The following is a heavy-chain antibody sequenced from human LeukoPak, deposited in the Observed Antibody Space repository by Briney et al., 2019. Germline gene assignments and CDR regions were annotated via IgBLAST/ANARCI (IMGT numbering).Heavy chain of an antibody. D-gene: IGHD4-11*01. J-gene: IGHJ4*02. CDR1: GGSISSSTYY. CDR3: ASDYSYRPLGY. V-gene: IGHV4-39*07. Sequence: PSETLSLTCTVSGGSISSSTYYWGWIRQPPGKGLEYIGTFYYSGRTYYNPSLKSRVTISVDTSKNQFSLKLSSVTAADSAVYYCASDYSYRPLGYWGQGTLVTVSS. CDR2: FYYSGRT.